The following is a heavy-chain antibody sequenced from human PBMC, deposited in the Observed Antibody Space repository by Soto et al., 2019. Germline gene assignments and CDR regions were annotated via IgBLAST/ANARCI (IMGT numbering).Heavy chain of an antibody. CDR1: GGTFSSYA. Sequence: QVQLVQSGAEVKKPGSSVKVSCKASGGTFSSYAISWVRQAPGQGLEWMGGIIPIFGTANYAQKFQGRVTITADESTITAYMELSSLRSEDTAVYYCARDSDWNYKDYYYGMDVWGQGTTVTVSS. CDR2: IIPIFGTA. V-gene: IGHV1-69*01. CDR3: ARDSDWNYKDYYYGMDV. J-gene: IGHJ6*02. D-gene: IGHD1-7*01.